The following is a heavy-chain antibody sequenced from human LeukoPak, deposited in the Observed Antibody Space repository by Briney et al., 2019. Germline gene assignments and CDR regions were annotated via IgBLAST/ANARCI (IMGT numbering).Heavy chain of an antibody. CDR3: ARDPHIPGGVRFDP. CDR2: ISAYNGNT. V-gene: IGHV1-18*04. J-gene: IGHJ5*02. Sequence: ASVKVSCKASGYTFTGYYTHWVRQAPGQGLEWMGWISAYNGNTNYAQKLQGRVTMTTDTSTSTAYMELRSLRSDDTAVYYCARDPHIPGGVRFDPWGQGTLVTVSS. CDR1: GYTFTGYY. D-gene: IGHD2-21*01.